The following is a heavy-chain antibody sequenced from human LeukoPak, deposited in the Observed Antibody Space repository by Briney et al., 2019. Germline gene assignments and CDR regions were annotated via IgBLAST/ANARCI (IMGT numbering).Heavy chain of an antibody. CDR2: IAEDGSEK. Sequence: GGSLRLSCEASGFTFSKYWMSWVRQAPGKGLECVANIAEDGSEKYYVDSVKGRITISRDNAKNRLYLQMNSLRVDDTAVYYCGRGRSMNDWGQGTLVTVSS. D-gene: IGHD5-24*01. V-gene: IGHV3-7*01. CDR3: GRGRSMND. CDR1: GFTFSKYW. J-gene: IGHJ4*02.